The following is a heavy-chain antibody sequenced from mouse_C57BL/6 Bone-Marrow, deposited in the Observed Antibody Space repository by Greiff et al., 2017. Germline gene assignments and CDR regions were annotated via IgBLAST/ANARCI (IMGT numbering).Heavy chain of an antibody. D-gene: IGHD3-3*01. V-gene: IGHV1-82*01. CDR3: ARRAGY. Sequence: QVQLQQSGPELVKPGASVKISCKASGYAFSSSWMNWVKQRPGKGLEWIGRIYPGDGYTNYNGKFKGKATLTADKSSRTAYMQLSSLTSEDSAVYFCARRAGYWGQGTTLTVSS. CDR2: IYPGDGYT. CDR1: GYAFSSSW. J-gene: IGHJ2*01.